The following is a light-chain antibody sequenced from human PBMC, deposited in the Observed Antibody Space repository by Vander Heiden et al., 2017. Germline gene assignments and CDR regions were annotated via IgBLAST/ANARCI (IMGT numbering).Light chain of an antibody. J-gene: IGLJ3*02. Sequence: QSVLTQPPPVSAAPGQRVTISCTGSSSNTGAGYAVHWYQQLPGTAPKLLIYGNSNRPSGVPDRFSGSKSGTSASLAITGLQAEDEADYYCQSYDSSLSGWVFGGGTKLTVL. CDR2: GNS. CDR3: QSYDSSLSGWV. CDR1: SSNTGAGYA. V-gene: IGLV1-40*01.